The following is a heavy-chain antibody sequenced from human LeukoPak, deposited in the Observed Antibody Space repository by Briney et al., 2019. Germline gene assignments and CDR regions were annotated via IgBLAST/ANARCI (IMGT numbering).Heavy chain of an antibody. CDR1: GGSFSGYY. J-gene: IGHJ6*03. CDR3: ARALMKYYYYYMDV. V-gene: IGHV4-34*01. CDR2: INHSGST. Sequence: SETLSLTCAVYGGSFSGYYWSWICQPPGKGLEWIGEINHSGSTNYNPSLKSRVTISVDTSKNQFSLKLSSVTAADTAVYYCARALMKYYYYYMDVWGKGTTVTVSS.